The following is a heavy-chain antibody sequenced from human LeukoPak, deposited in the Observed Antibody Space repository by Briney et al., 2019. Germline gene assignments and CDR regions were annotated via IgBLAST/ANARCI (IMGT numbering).Heavy chain of an antibody. CDR1: GFTFSSYE. CDR3: ARTGQNWNRQRYYYYYMDV. CDR2: ISSSGSAI. V-gene: IGHV3-48*03. D-gene: IGHD1-1*01. J-gene: IGHJ6*03. Sequence: PGGSLRLSCAASGFTFSSYEMNWVRQAPGKGLEWVSYISSSGSAIYYADSVKGRFTISRDNAKNSLYLQMNSLRAEDTAVYYCARTGQNWNRQRYYYYYMDVWGKGTTVTVSS.